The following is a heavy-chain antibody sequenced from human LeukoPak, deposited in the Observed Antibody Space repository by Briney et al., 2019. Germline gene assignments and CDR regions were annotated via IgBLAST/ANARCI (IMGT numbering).Heavy chain of an antibody. CDR3: ARTHSNGWYSLGYYYMDV. CDR1: GYTFTSYG. J-gene: IGHJ6*03. Sequence: ASVKVSCKASGYTFTSYGISWVRQAPGQGLEWMGWTSTDNGNTNYAQNLQGRVTMTTDTSTSTAYLEMRSLRSDDTAVYYCARTHSNGWYSLGYYYMDVWGKGTTVTDSS. D-gene: IGHD6-19*01. CDR2: TSTDNGNT. V-gene: IGHV1-18*01.